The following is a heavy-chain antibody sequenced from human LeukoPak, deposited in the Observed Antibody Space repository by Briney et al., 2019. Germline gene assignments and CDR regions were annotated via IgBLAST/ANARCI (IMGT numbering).Heavy chain of an antibody. V-gene: IGHV1-18*04. CDR3: ARDLIAAAGPGRFDY. Sequence: GASVKVSCKASGYTFTSYGISWVRQAPGQGLEWMGWISAYNGNTIYAQKLQGRVTMTTDTSTSTAYMELRSLRSDDTAVYYCARDLIAAAGPGRFDYWGQGTLVTVSS. J-gene: IGHJ4*02. CDR1: GYTFTSYG. D-gene: IGHD6-13*01. CDR2: ISAYNGNT.